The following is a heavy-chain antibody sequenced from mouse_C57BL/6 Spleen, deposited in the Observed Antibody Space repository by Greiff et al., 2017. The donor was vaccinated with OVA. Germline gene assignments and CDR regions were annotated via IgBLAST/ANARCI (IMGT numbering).Heavy chain of an antibody. CDR2: IRSKSSNYAT. J-gene: IGHJ4*01. CDR3: VRYSNYYAMDY. CDR1: GFTFNTYA. V-gene: IGHV10-3*01. D-gene: IGHD2-5*01. Sequence: EVQRVESGGGLVQPKGSLKLSCAASGFTFNTYAMHWVRQAPGKGLEWVAGIRSKSSNYATYYAVSVKDRFTISRDDSPSMLYLQMNNLKTEDTAMYYCVRYSNYYAMDYWGQGTSVTVSS.